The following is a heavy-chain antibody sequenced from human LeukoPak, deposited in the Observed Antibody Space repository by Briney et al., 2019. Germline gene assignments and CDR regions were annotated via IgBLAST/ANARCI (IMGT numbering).Heavy chain of an antibody. J-gene: IGHJ4*02. D-gene: IGHD3-10*01. CDR2: ISNTGST. Sequence: SGTLSLTCTVSGGSVSSESFYWGWIRQPPGKGLEWIGYISNTGSTNYNPSLKSRVAISVDTSKNQFSLKLISVTAADTAVYYCARVVTFGKLLPDYWGQGTLVTVSS. CDR1: GGSVSSESFY. CDR3: ARVVTFGKLLPDY. V-gene: IGHV4-61*01.